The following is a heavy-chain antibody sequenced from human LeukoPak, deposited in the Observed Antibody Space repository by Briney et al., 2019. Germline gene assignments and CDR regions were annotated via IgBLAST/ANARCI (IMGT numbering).Heavy chain of an antibody. J-gene: IGHJ4*02. CDR3: ASLIAVAGKPDY. V-gene: IGHV3-30*03. CDR1: GFTFSSYG. Sequence: GGSLRLSCAASGFTFSSYGIHWVRQAPGKGREGVAVISHDGTNKYYEDSVKGRFTISRDNSKNTLYLQMNSLRAEDTAVYYRASLIAVAGKPDYWGQGTLVTVSS. CDR2: ISHDGTNK. D-gene: IGHD6-19*01.